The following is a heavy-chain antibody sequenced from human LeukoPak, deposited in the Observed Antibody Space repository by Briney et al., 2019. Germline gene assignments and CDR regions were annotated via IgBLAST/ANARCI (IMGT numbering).Heavy chain of an antibody. Sequence: GESLKISCKGSGYRFSDYWIGWVRQMPGKGLEWMGIIYPDDSDTRYSPSFQGQVTSSADKSTSTAYLQWSSLKASDTAMYYCAKYYYDRSVGPFDYWGQGTLVTVSS. CDR3: AKYYYDRSVGPFDY. CDR1: GYRFSDYW. D-gene: IGHD3-22*01. J-gene: IGHJ4*02. CDR2: IYPDDSDT. V-gene: IGHV5-51*01.